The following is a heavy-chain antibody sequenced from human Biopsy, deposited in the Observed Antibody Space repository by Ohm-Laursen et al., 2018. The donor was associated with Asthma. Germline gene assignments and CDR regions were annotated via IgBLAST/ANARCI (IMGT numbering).Heavy chain of an antibody. CDR2: INPNSGNT. CDR3: ARAPQPQNCGSGNAQYGLDV. J-gene: IGHJ6*02. Sequence: GASVKVSCKASGYTFNAFYIHWVRQAPGQEFEWMGRINPNSGNTHYAHKFQGRVTMTRDTSISTVYMELTSLRSDDTAVYYCARAPQPQNCGSGNAQYGLDVWGQGTTVTVSS. D-gene: IGHD3-10*01. CDR1: GYTFNAFY. V-gene: IGHV1-2*06.